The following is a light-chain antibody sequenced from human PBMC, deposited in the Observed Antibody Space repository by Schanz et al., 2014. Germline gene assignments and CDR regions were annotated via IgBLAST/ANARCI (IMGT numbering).Light chain of an antibody. Sequence: DIQMTQSPSTLSAFVGDRVIITCRASQSLSSRLAWYQRKPGKAPKLLIYDASSLESGVPSRFSGSGSGTEFTPTISSLQPEDFATYYCQQSYSTLWTFGQGTKVEIK. CDR3: QQSYSTLWT. CDR1: QSLSSR. CDR2: DAS. V-gene: IGKV1-5*01. J-gene: IGKJ1*01.